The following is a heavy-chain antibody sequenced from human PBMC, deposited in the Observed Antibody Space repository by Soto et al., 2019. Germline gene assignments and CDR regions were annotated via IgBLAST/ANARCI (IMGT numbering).Heavy chain of an antibody. V-gene: IGHV5-51*01. Sequence: LGESLKISCKGSGYSFTSYWIGWVRQMPGKALEWMGIIYPGDSDTRYSPSFQGQVTXXADXSXSTAYLQWSSLKASDTAMYYCAGPESFSSRWDYYGMDVWGQGTTVTVSS. CDR1: GYSFTSYW. CDR2: IYPGDSDT. D-gene: IGHD1-26*01. J-gene: IGHJ6*02. CDR3: AGPESFSSRWDYYGMDV.